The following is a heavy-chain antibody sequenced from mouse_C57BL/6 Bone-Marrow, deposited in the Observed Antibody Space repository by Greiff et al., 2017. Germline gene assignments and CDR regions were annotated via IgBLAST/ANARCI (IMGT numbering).Heavy chain of an antibody. D-gene: IGHD2-3*01. Sequence: EVQRVESGGGLVKPGGSLKLSCAASGFTFSSYTMSWVRQTPQTRLEWVATISDSGGNTYYPDSVKGRFTITRDNDKNTLYMQMSSLRSEDTALSYCARPLYEGYLWFADWGQGTLVTVSA. CDR1: GFTFSSYT. V-gene: IGHV5-9*01. J-gene: IGHJ3*01. CDR2: ISDSGGNT. CDR3: ARPLYEGYLWFAD.